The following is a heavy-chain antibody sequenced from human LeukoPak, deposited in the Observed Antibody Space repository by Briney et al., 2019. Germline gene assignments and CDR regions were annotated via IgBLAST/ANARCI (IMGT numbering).Heavy chain of an antibody. D-gene: IGHD5-18*01. J-gene: IGHJ4*02. CDR2: INPNSGGT. CDR1: GYTFTGYY. Sequence: ASVKVSCKASGYTFTGYYMHWVRQAPGQGLEWMGRINPNSGGTNYAQKFQGRVTMTRDTFISTAYMELSRLRSDDTAVYYCARTGGYSYGYDDWGQGTLVTVSS. V-gene: IGHV1-2*06. CDR3: ARTGGYSYGYDD.